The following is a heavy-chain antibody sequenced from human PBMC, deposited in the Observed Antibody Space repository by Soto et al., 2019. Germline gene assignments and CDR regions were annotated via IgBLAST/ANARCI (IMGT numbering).Heavy chain of an antibody. CDR1: GYTFTTYY. D-gene: IGHD3-3*02. V-gene: IGHV1-46*01. CDR2: IIPSGGST. Sequence: ASVKVSCKASGYTFTTYYMHWVRQAPGQGLEWMGTIIPSGGSTSYAQKFQGRVTMTRDTSTSTAYMELSSLASEDTAVYYCARALAPFYYYYGMDIWGQGTTVTVSS. CDR3: ARALAPFYYYYGMDI. J-gene: IGHJ6*02.